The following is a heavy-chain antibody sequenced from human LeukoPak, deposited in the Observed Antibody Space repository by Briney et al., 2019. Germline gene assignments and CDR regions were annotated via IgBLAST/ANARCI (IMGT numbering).Heavy chain of an antibody. V-gene: IGHV1-69*05. CDR2: IIPIFGTA. D-gene: IGHD3-3*01. CDR3: ARAGSDCDFWSGYYREAFDI. CDR1: GGTFSSYA. Sequence: SVKVSCKASGGTFSSYAISWVRQAPGQELEWMGGIIPIFGTANYAQKFQGRVTITTDESTSTAYMELSSLRSEDTAVYYCARAGSDCDFWSGYYREAFDIWGQGTMVTVSS. J-gene: IGHJ3*02.